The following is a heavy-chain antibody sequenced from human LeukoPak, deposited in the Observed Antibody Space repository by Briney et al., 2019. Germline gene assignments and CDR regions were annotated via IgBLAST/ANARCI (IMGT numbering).Heavy chain of an antibody. CDR2: ICNDESNK. J-gene: IGHJ6*02. V-gene: IGHV3-33*01. D-gene: IGHD3-10*01. CDR1: GFTFNTYG. CDR3: AIGAHGSGRRHYAMYV. Sequence: GGSLRLSCAASGFTFNTYGMHWVRQAPGKGLEWVAVICNDESNKYSADSVKGRVAVSSDTPKNPLHLEMSSLTAEATAVYYSAIGAHGSGRRHYAMYVWGQVTTVTVAS.